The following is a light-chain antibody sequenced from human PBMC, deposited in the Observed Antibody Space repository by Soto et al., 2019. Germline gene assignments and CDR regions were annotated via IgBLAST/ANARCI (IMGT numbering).Light chain of an antibody. J-gene: IGKJ2*02. CDR2: AAS. Sequence: VLTQSPATLSLSPGESATLSCRASQNVGNNLAWYQQKSGQAPRLLIYAASDRATGVPARFSGGMSGTDFNLTISSLKPEDFATYFCQQRSRWPRGTFGRGT. CDR1: QNVGNN. CDR3: QQRSRWPRGT. V-gene: IGKV3-11*01.